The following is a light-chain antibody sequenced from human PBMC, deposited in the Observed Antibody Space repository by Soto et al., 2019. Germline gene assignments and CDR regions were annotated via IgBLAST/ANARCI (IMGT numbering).Light chain of an antibody. CDR1: QSVSSSY. Sequence: EIVLTQSPGTLSLSPGERATLSCRASQSVSSSYLAWYQQKPGQAPRLLIYGASSRATGIPDRFSGSGSGTDLTRTISRLEPEDFAVYYCQQYGSSALTFGGGTKVEIK. J-gene: IGKJ4*01. CDR2: GAS. CDR3: QQYGSSALT. V-gene: IGKV3-20*01.